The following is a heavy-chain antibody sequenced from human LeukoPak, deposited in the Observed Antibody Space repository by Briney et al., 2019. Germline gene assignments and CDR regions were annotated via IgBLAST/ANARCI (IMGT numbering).Heavy chain of an antibody. D-gene: IGHD6-19*01. CDR2: MSSSGNTT. V-gene: IGHV3-23*01. CDR3: AKGISGSFDY. Sequence: GGSLRLSCAASGFTFSHYAIYWVRQAPGKGLEWVSSMSSSGNTTYYADSVKGRFTMSRDNSKNTPYLQMNSLRAEDTAVYYCAKGISGSFDYWGQGTLVTVSS. J-gene: IGHJ4*02. CDR1: GFTFSHYA.